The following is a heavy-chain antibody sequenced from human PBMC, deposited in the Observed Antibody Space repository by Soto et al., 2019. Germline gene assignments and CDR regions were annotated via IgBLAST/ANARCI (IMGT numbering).Heavy chain of an antibody. V-gene: IGHV1-69*02. Sequence: SVKVSCKASGGTFSSYTISWVRQAPGQGLEWMGRIIPILGIANYAQKFQGRVTITADKSTSTAYMELSSLRSEDTAVYYCARTTAMAPGDFDYWGQGTLVTVSS. D-gene: IGHD5-18*01. CDR2: IIPILGIA. J-gene: IGHJ4*02. CDR1: GGTFSSYT. CDR3: ARTTAMAPGDFDY.